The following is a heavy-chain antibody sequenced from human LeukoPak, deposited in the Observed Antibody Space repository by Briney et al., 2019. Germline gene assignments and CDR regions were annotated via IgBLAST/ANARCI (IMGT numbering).Heavy chain of an antibody. V-gene: IGHV4-59*12. D-gene: IGHD3-3*01. Sequence: SETLSLTCTVSGGSISSYYWSWIRQPPGKGLEWIGYIYYSGSTNYKPSVKSRVTISIDTSKNQFSLKLSSVTAADTAVYYCARDLGDYWSGFRSYFFEYWGQGTLVTVSS. CDR3: ARDLGDYWSGFRSYFFEY. J-gene: IGHJ4*02. CDR2: IYYSGST. CDR1: GGSISSYY.